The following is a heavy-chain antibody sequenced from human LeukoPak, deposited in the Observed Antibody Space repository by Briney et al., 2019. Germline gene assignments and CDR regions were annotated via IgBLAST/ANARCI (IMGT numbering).Heavy chain of an antibody. V-gene: IGHV3-11*01. Sequence: PGGTLRLSCAASGFTFSDYYMSWIRQDPGKGLEWISYISGSSGTIYYGDSVKGRFTISRDNAKNSLYLQMNSRRAEDTAVYYCARRQLTCRPVDYWGQGTLVTVSS. J-gene: IGHJ4*02. CDR2: ISGSSGTI. CDR3: ARRQLTCRPVDY. D-gene: IGHD1-1*01. CDR1: GFTFSDYY.